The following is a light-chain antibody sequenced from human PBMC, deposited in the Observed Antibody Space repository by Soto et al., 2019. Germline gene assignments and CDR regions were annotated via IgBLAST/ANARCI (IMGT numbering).Light chain of an antibody. CDR1: QSIGSF. V-gene: IGKV3-11*01. J-gene: IGKJ3*01. Sequence: EIVLTQSPATLSLSPGERATLSCRASQSIGSFLAWYQQKPGQPPRLLIYDASNRATGIPGRFSGSGSGTDFTLTISSLEPEDFAFYYCQQRGNWPPTFGPGTKVNMK. CDR2: DAS. CDR3: QQRGNWPPT.